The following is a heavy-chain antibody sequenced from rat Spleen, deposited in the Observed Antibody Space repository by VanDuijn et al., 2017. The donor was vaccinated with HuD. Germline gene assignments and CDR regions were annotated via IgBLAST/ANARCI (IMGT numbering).Heavy chain of an antibody. Sequence: QVQLKESGPGLVQPSQTLSLTCTVSGLSLTSNSVSWVRQPPGKGLEWMGIIWTGGTTTYNSLLKSRLSISRDTYKSQVFLKMNSLQTEDAATYYCARQRTLYYFDYWGKGVMVPVSS. V-gene: IGHV2-1*01. J-gene: IGHJ2*01. CDR3: ARQRTLYYFDY. D-gene: IGHD3-1*01. CDR1: GLSLTSNS. CDR2: IWTGGTT.